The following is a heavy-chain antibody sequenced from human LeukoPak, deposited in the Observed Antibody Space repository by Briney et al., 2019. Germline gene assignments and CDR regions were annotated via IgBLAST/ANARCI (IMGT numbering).Heavy chain of an antibody. CDR1: GFTFSSYS. D-gene: IGHD3-16*01. CDR3: ARDTSDYDYVWGTSKGYWFDP. V-gene: IGHV3-21*01. CDR2: ISSSSSYI. J-gene: IGHJ5*02. Sequence: GGSLRLSCAASGFTFSSYSMNWVRQAPGKGLEWVSSISSSSSYIYYEDSVKGRFTISRDNAKNSLYLQMNSLRAEDTAVYYCARDTSDYDYVWGTSKGYWFDPWGQGTLVTVSS.